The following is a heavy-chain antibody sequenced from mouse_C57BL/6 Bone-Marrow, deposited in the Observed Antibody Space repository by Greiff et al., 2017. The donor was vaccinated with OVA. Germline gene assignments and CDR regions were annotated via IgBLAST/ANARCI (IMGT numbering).Heavy chain of an antibody. Sequence: EVQLQQSGGGLVQPGGSMKLSCVASGFTFSNYWMNWVRQSPEKGLEWVAQIRLKSDNYATHYAESVKGRFTISRDDSKSSVYLQMNNLRAEDTGIYYCTGGGGNWTWFAYWGQGTLVTVSA. J-gene: IGHJ3*01. V-gene: IGHV6-3*01. D-gene: IGHD2-1*01. CDR1: GFTFSNYW. CDR2: IRLKSDNYAT. CDR3: TGGGGNWTWFAY.